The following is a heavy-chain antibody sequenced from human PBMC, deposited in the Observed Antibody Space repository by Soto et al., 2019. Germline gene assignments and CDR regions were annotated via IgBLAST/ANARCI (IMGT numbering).Heavy chain of an antibody. Sequence: QVQLQESGPGLVKPSQTLSLTCTVSGGSISSGGYYWSWIRQHPGKGLEWIGYIYYSGSTYYNPSLQSRVNISVDTSKEQFSLKLSSVTAADTAVYYCARGGEASSVVPAAHFDYWGQGTLVTVSS. V-gene: IGHV4-31*03. CDR1: GGSISSGGYY. J-gene: IGHJ4*02. CDR3: ARGGEASSVVPAAHFDY. CDR2: IYYSGST. D-gene: IGHD2-2*01.